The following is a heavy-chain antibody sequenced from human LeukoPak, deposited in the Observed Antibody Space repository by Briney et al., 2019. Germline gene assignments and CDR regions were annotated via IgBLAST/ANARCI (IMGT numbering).Heavy chain of an antibody. CDR3: AKGGRVGATVDYFDY. J-gene: IGHJ4*02. Sequence: GGSLRLSCAASGFTFSSYAMSWVRQAPGKGLEWVPAISGSGGSTYYADSVKGRFTISRDNSKNTLYLQMNSLRAEDTAVYYCAKGGRVGATVDYFDYRGQGTLVTVSS. CDR2: ISGSGGST. V-gene: IGHV3-23*01. CDR1: GFTFSSYA. D-gene: IGHD1-26*01.